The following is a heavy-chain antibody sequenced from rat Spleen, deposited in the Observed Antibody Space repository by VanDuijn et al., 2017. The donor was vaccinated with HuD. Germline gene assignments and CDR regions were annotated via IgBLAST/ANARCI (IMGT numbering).Heavy chain of an antibody. D-gene: IGHD1-1*01. CDR2: ISPSGGNT. V-gene: IGHV5S14*01. Sequence: EVQLVESGGGLVQPGRSLKLSCAASGFIFSKYDMVWVRQTPTKGLEWVASISPSGGNTYYRDSVKGRFTISRDNAKNTQYLQMDSLRSEDTATYYCARHWSYYYSGGSNWFAYWGQGTLVTVSS. CDR1: GFIFSKYD. J-gene: IGHJ3*01. CDR3: ARHWSYYYSGGSNWFAY.